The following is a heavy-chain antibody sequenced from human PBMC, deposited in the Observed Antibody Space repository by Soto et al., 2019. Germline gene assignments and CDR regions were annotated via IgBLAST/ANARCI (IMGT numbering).Heavy chain of an antibody. Sequence: GGSLRLSCAASGFTFSSYAMHWVRQAPGKGLEWVAVILYDGSNKYYADSVKGRFTISRDNSKNTVYLQMNSLRPEDTAVYYCARETDGIDYWGQGTLVTVSS. V-gene: IGHV3-30-3*01. CDR2: ILYDGSNK. J-gene: IGHJ4*02. CDR3: ARETDGIDY. CDR1: GFTFSSYA. D-gene: IGHD2-21*02.